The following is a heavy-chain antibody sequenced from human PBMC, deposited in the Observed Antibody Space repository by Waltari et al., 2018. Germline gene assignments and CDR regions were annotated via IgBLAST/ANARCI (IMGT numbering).Heavy chain of an antibody. D-gene: IGHD6-13*01. V-gene: IGHV4-39*01. CDR1: GGSISSSRYY. CDR3: ARLFKSIAAAGGAFDI. CDR2: IYYSGSP. Sequence: QLQLQESGPGLVKPSETLSLTCTVSGGSISSSRYYWGWIRQPPGKGLEWIGSIYYSGSPYYNPALRSRVTISVDTSKNQFSLKLSSVTAADTAVYYCARLFKSIAAAGGAFDIWGQGTMVTVSS. J-gene: IGHJ3*02.